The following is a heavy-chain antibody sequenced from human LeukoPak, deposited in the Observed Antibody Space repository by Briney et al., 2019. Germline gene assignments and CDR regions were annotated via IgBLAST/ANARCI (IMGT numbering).Heavy chain of an antibody. Sequence: GGSLRLSCVASGFTFSIHAMHWVRQAPGKGLEWVSSISSSSSYIYYADSVKGRFTISRDNAKNSLYLQMNSLRAEDTAVYYCARDLWGVTGTTDYWGQGTLVTVSS. V-gene: IGHV3-21*01. J-gene: IGHJ4*02. CDR2: ISSSSSYI. CDR1: GFTFSIHA. D-gene: IGHD1-7*01. CDR3: ARDLWGVTGTTDY.